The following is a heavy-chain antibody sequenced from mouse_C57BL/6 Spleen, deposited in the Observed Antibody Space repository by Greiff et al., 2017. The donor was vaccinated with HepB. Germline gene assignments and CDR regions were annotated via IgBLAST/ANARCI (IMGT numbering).Heavy chain of an antibody. J-gene: IGHJ3*01. Sequence: QVQLKESGAELVIPGASVKLSCKASGYTFTEYTIHWVKQRSGQGLEWIGWFYPGSGSIKYNEKFKDKATLSADKSSSTVYMELSRLTSEDSAVYCCARHEGPSYYYGSSWFAYWGEVTLVTVSA. D-gene: IGHD1-1*01. CDR3: ARHEGPSYYYGSSWFAY. CDR2: FYPGSGSI. V-gene: IGHV1-62-2*01. CDR1: GYTFTEYT.